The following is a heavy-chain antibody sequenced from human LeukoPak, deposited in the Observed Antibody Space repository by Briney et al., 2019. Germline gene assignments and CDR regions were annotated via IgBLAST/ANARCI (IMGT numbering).Heavy chain of an antibody. V-gene: IGHV4-34*01. J-gene: IGHJ6*02. CDR1: GGSFSGYY. CDR3: ARGNLVLMVYAIPPYGMDV. CDR2: ITHSGRT. Sequence: SETLSLTCAVYGGSFSGYYWSWIRQPPGKGLEGIGEITHSGRTNYNPSLKDRVTIAVDTSRNKFSLKLSSVTAADTAVYYCARGNLVLMVYAIPPYGMDVWGQGTTVTVSS. D-gene: IGHD2-8*01.